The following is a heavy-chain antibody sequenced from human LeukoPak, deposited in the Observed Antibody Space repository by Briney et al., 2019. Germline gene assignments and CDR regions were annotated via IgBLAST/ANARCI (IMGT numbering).Heavy chain of an antibody. CDR3: ARDLGYYDSSGYPRNPNYFDY. V-gene: IGHV6-1*01. CDR2: TYYRSKWYN. D-gene: IGHD3-22*01. J-gene: IGHJ4*02. Sequence: SQTLSLTCAISGDSVSSNSAAWNWIRQSPSRGLEWLGRTYYRSKWYNDYAVSVKSRITINPDTSKNQFSLQLNSVTPEDTAVYYCARDLGYYDSSGYPRNPNYFDYWGQGTLVTVSS. CDR1: GDSVSSNSAA.